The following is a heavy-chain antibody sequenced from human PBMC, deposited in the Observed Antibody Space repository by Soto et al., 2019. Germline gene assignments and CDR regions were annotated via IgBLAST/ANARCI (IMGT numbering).Heavy chain of an antibody. CDR2: IYYSGST. CDR1: GGSISSSSYY. Sequence: SETLSLTCTVSGGSISSSSYYWGWIRQPPGKGLEWIGSIYYSGSTYYNPSLKCRVTISVDTSKNQFSLKLSSVTAADTAVYYCARQGDVLLWFGGFDYWGQGTLVTVSS. V-gene: IGHV4-39*01. J-gene: IGHJ4*02. D-gene: IGHD3-10*01. CDR3: ARQGDVLLWFGGFDY.